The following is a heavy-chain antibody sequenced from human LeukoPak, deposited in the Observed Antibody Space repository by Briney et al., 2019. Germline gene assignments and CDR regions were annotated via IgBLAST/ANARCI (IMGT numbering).Heavy chain of an antibody. J-gene: IGHJ5*02. D-gene: IGHD4-17*01. V-gene: IGHV4-61*02. CDR3: ARDDYGGNWFDP. Sequence: SETLSLTCTVSGGSISSGSYYWSWIRQPAGKGLEWIGRFYTSGSTNYNPSLKSRVTISVDTSKNQFSLKLNSVTAADTAVYYCARDDYGGNWFDPWGQGTLVTVSS. CDR1: GGSISSGSYY. CDR2: FYTSGST.